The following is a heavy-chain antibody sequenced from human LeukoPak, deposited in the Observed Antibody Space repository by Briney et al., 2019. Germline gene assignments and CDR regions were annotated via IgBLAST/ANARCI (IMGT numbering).Heavy chain of an antibody. CDR2: ISSNGGST. J-gene: IGHJ4*02. D-gene: IGHD3-10*01. V-gene: IGHV3-64*01. Sequence: GGSLRLSCAASGFTFSSYAMHWVRQAPGKGLEYVSAISSNGGSTYYANSVKGRFTISRDNSKNTLYLQMGSLRAEDMAVYYCAREPYGSGALRNWGQGTLVTVSS. CDR3: AREPYGSGALRN. CDR1: GFTFSSYA.